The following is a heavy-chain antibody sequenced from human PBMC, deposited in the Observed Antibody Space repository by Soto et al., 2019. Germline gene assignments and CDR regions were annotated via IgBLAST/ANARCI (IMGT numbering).Heavy chain of an antibody. V-gene: IGHV3-23*01. Sequence: PXGSLRLXXXXSGFTVRVYAMSWVRQARGXGLXXVIAISGSGGSTSYADSVKGRFTISRDNSKNTPYLQMNSLRAEDTAVYYCADCYYDSSPDAFDIWGQGTMVTVSS. CDR2: ISGSGGST. CDR1: GFTVRVYA. D-gene: IGHD3-22*01. J-gene: IGHJ3*02. CDR3: ADCYYDSSPDAFDI.